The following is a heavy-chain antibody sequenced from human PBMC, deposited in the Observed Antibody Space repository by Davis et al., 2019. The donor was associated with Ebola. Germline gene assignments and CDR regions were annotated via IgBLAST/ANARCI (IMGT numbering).Heavy chain of an antibody. D-gene: IGHD6-13*01. V-gene: IGHV4-34*01. Sequence: PSETLSLTCAVYGGSFSGYYWSWIRQPPGKGLEWIGEINHSGSTNYNPSLKSRVTISVDTSKNQFSLKLSSVTAADTAVYYCASGGNSSRSIGYWGQGTLVTVSS. CDR1: GGSFSGYY. CDR3: ASGGNSSRSIGY. CDR2: INHSGST. J-gene: IGHJ4*02.